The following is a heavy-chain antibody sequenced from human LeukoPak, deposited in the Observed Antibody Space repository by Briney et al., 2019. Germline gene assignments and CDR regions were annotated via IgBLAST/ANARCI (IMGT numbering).Heavy chain of an antibody. Sequence: GESLKISCKGSGYSFTSYWIGWVRQMPGKGLEWMGFIYPGDPDTRYSPSFQGQVTFSADKSISTAYLQWSSLKASDTAIYYCARTSGDYDGNALYFDYWGQGTLVTVSS. CDR2: IYPGDPDT. D-gene: IGHD4-23*01. CDR1: GYSFTSYW. V-gene: IGHV5-51*01. J-gene: IGHJ4*02. CDR3: ARTSGDYDGNALYFDY.